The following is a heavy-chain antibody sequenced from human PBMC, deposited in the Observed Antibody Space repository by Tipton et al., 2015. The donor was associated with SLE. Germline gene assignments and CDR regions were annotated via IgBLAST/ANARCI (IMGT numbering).Heavy chain of an antibody. Sequence: TLSLTCAVYGGSFSGYYWSWIRQPPGKGLEWIGEINHSGSTNYNPSLKTRVTISVDTSKNQFSLKLSPVTAADTAVYYCARTGAIYWFDSWGQGTLVTVSS. CDR3: ARTGAIYWFDS. CDR2: INHSGST. CDR1: GGSFSGYY. V-gene: IGHV4-34*01. J-gene: IGHJ5*01.